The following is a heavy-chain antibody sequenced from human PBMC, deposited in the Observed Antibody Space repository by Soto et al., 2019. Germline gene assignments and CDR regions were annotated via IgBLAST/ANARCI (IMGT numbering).Heavy chain of an antibody. D-gene: IGHD2-2*01. J-gene: IGHJ3*02. V-gene: IGHV3-23*01. CDR1: GFTFSTYA. Sequence: LRLSCAASGFTFSTYAMSWVRQAPGKGLEWVSVFSGTGAYYADSVKGRFTISRDNTKNTLFPQMNSLRDEDTAVYYCAKDIVVVPAALNGFDIWGQGTMVTVSS. CDR2: FSGTGA. CDR3: AKDIVVVPAALNGFDI.